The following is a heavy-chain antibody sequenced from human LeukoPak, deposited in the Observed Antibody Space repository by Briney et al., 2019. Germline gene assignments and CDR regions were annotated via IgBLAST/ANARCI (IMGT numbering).Heavy chain of an antibody. D-gene: IGHD4-23*01. V-gene: IGHV4-31*03. J-gene: IGHJ3*02. Sequence: PSETLSLTCTVSGASISSGANYWSWIRQHPGKGLEWIRCSQYSGNAHYNPYLRSRVAISVDTSENQFSLKLSSVTAADTAVYYCARDHPTGAGGFDIWGQGTMVTVSS. CDR3: ARDHPTGAGGFDI. CDR1: GASISSGANY. CDR2: SQYSGNA.